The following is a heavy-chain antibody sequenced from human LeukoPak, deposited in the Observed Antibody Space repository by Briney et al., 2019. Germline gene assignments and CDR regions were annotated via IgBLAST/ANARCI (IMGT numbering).Heavy chain of an antibody. CDR1: GGSISSHY. V-gene: IGHV4-4*07. CDR2: IYTSGST. D-gene: IGHD3-22*01. CDR3: ARDSYDSSWGYMDV. Sequence: SETLSLTCTVSGGSISSHYWSWIRQPPGKGLEWIGRIYTSGSTNYNPSLKSRVTMSVDTSKNQFSLKLSSVTAADTAVYCCARDSYDSSWGYMDVWGKGTTVTVSS. J-gene: IGHJ6*03.